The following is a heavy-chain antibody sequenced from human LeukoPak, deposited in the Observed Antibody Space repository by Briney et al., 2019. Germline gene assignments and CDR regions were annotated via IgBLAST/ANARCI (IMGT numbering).Heavy chain of an antibody. J-gene: IGHJ4*02. V-gene: IGHV1-2*06. Sequence: ASVKVSCKASGYTFIHYFIHWVRQAPGQGLEWMGRIHSNSGGTEYTQKFQGRVTMTRDTSITTVYMGLSSLTSDDTAVYYCARDLSSTSNWELDYWGQGTLVTVSS. CDR2: IHSNSGGT. CDR3: ARDLSSTSNWELDY. D-gene: IGHD7-27*01. CDR1: GYTFIHYF.